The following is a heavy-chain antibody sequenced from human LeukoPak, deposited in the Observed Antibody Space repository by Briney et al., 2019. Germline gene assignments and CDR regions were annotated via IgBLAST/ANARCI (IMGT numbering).Heavy chain of an antibody. D-gene: IGHD4-17*01. CDR1: GFTFSSYE. Sequence: GGSLRLSCAASGFTFSSYEMNWVRQAPGKGLESVSAITSNGGGTYYASSVKGRFTISRDNSKNTLYLQMGSLRAEDMAVYYCARRAIGYGDYRIWYFDLWGRGTLVTVSS. CDR3: ARRAIGYGDYRIWYFDL. CDR2: ITSNGGGT. V-gene: IGHV3-64*01. J-gene: IGHJ2*01.